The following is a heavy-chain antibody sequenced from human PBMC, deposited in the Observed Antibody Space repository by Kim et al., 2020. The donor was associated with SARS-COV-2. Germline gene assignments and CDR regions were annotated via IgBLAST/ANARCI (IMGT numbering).Heavy chain of an antibody. D-gene: IGHD6-13*01. J-gene: IGHJ3*02. V-gene: IGHV7-4-1*02. CDR3: ARDWGGYSSRNPMGHDAFDI. CDR2: INTNTGNP. CDR1: GYTFTSYA. Sequence: ASVKVSCKASGYTFTSYAMNWVRQAPGQGLEWMGWINTNTGNPTYAQGFTGRFVFSLDTSVSTAYLQISSLKAEDTAVYYCARDWGGYSSRNPMGHDAFDIWGQGTMVTVSS.